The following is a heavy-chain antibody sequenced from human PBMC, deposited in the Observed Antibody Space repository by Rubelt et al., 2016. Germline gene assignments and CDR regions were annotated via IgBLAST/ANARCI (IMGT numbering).Heavy chain of an antibody. Sequence: EVQLVESGGGLIQPGGSLRLSCAASGFTFSSFSMNWVRQAPGKGLEWVSYISGSSSIIYYATSVKGRFTISRDNAKNSLYLQMNSLRAEDTAVYYCARGIGAFDIWGQGTLVTVSS. D-gene: IGHD2-21*01. J-gene: IGHJ3*02. CDR1: GFTFSSFS. CDR2: ISGSSSII. CDR3: ARGIGAFDI. V-gene: IGHV3-48*04.